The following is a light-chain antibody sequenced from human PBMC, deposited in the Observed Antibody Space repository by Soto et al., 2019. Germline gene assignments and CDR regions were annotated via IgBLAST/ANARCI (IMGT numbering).Light chain of an antibody. V-gene: IGLV2-14*01. Sequence: ALTQPASVSGSPGQSITISCTGTSSDIGYYNYVSWYQQRPGKAPKLLIYEVSNRPSGDSNRFSGSKSDNTASLTISGLQAEDEAFYYCSPYTTRSTYVFGTGTKVTVL. CDR2: EVS. J-gene: IGLJ1*01. CDR3: SPYTTRSTYV. CDR1: SSDIGYYNY.